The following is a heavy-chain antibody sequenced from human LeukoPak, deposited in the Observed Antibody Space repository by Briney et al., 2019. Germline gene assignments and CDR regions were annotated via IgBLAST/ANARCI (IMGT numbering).Heavy chain of an antibody. D-gene: IGHD6-19*01. CDR1: GDSISSYY. Sequence: PSETLSLTCSVSGDSISSYYWSWIRQPPGKGLEWIGYIYNSETINYNPSLKSRVTVSVDTSKNQFSLNLRSVTAEDTAVYYCARAGSGWSFDYWGQGTLVTVSS. V-gene: IGHV4-59*01. CDR3: ARAGSGWSFDY. CDR2: IYNSETI. J-gene: IGHJ4*02.